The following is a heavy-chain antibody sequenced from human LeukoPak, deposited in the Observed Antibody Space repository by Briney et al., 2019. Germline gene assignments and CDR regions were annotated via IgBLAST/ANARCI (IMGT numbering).Heavy chain of an antibody. J-gene: IGHJ3*02. CDR1: GFTVSSNY. CDR3: ARGGSYLSAFDI. Sequence: GGSLRLSCAASGFTVSSNYMSWVRQAPGKGLEWVSIIYSGGSTFYADSVKGRFTISRDNSKNTLYLQMNSLRAEDTAVYYCARGGSYLSAFDIWGQGTIVTVSS. D-gene: IGHD1-26*01. CDR2: IYSGGST. V-gene: IGHV3-53*01.